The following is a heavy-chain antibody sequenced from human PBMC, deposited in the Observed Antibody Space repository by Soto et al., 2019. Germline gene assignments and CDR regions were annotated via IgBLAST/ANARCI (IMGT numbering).Heavy chain of an antibody. CDR1: GFTLSGSA. CDR3: TRDPRNYYDSSGSANWFDP. D-gene: IGHD3-22*01. J-gene: IGHJ5*02. Sequence: PGGSLRLSCAAAGFTLSGSAMHWVRQASGKGLEWVGRIRSKTNTYATAYAASVKGRFTISRDDSKNTAYLQMNSLKTEDTAVYYCTRDPRNYYDSSGSANWFDPWGQGTLVTVSS. CDR2: IRSKTNTYAT. V-gene: IGHV3-73*01.